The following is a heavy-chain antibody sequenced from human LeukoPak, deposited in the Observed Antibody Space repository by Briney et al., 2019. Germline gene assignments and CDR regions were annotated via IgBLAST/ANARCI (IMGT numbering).Heavy chain of an antibody. Sequence: ASVKVSCKASGYTFTSHSMHWVRQAPGQRLEWMGWINAGSGNTGYSQKFQGRVTTTRDTSASTAYMELSSLRSEDTAVYYCARDPPGVNFDYWGQGTLVTVSS. CDR3: ARDPPGVNFDY. V-gene: IGHV1-3*01. J-gene: IGHJ4*02. CDR2: INAGSGNT. CDR1: GYTFTSHS.